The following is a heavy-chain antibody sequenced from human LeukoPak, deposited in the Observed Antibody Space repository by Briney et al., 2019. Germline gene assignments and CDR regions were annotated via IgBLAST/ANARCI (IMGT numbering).Heavy chain of an antibody. D-gene: IGHD5-12*01. J-gene: IGHJ4*02. V-gene: IGHV1-24*01. CDR1: GYSLLEVA. Sequence: ASVKVSCKVSGYSLLEVAMHWVRQAPGEGLEWVGSINPEDGEDGETHYAQKLQGRVTMTEDASTDTAYMELNSLRSEDTAVYYCAMTDRYAGRPFDYWGQGTLVTVSS. CDR3: AMTDRYAGRPFDY. CDR2: INPEDGEDGET.